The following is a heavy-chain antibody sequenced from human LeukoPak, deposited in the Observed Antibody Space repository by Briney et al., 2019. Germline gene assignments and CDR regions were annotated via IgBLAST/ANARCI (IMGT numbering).Heavy chain of an antibody. D-gene: IGHD4-17*01. J-gene: IGHJ4*02. CDR2: ISSSSSYT. CDR3: ARVRDCGDYGPTKGYFDY. V-gene: IGHV3-11*05. CDR1: LITLSKYE. Sequence: PGGSLRLSCAASLITLSKYEMNWVRQAPGKGLEWVSYISSSSSYTNYADSVKGRFTISRDNAKNSLYLQMNSLRAEDTAVYYCARVRDCGDYGPTKGYFDYWGQGTLVTVSS.